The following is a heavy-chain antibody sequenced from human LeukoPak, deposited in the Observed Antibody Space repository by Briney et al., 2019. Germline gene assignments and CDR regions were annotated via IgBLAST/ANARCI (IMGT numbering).Heavy chain of an antibody. V-gene: IGHV3-21*01. J-gene: IGHJ6*02. CDR3: ARDGLDCSGGSCYSTGYYYGMDV. CDR1: GFTFSSYS. CDR2: ISSSSNYI. Sequence: GGSLRLSCAASGFTFSSYSMNWVRQAPGKGLEWVSSISSSSNYIYYADSLKGRFTISRDNAKNSLYLQMNSLRAEDTAVYYCARDGLDCSGGSCYSTGYYYGMDVWGQGTTVTVSS. D-gene: IGHD2-15*01.